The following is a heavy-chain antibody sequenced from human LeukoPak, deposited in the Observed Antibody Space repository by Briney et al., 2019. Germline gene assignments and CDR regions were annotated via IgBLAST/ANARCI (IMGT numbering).Heavy chain of an antibody. J-gene: IGHJ5*02. CDR3: AREGDVVADVNWFDP. CDR1: GYTFTGYY. D-gene: IGHD2-2*01. V-gene: IGHV1-2*02. Sequence: ASVKVSCKASGYTFTGYYMHWVRQAPGQGPEWMGWINPNSGGTKYAQKFQGRVTMTRDTSISTAYMELSRLRSDDTAVYYCAREGDVVADVNWFDPWGQGTLVTVSS. CDR2: INPNSGGT.